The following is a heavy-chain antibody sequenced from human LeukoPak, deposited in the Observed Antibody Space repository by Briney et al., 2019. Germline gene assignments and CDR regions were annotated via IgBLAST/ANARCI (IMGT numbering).Heavy chain of an antibody. CDR1: GFTFSSYW. V-gene: IGHV3-74*01. J-gene: IGHJ4*02. D-gene: IGHD4-23*01. CDR3: SRGRPHGNDY. Sequence: GGSLRLSCAASGFTFSSYWMNWVRQAPGKGLVWVSRIASDGSSTTYADSVKGRFSISRDNAKNTLYLQMNSLRVEDTAVYYCSRGRPHGNDYWGQGTLVTVSS. CDR2: IASDGSST.